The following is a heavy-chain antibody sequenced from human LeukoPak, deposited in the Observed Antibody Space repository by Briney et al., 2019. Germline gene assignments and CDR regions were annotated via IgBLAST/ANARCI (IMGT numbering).Heavy chain of an antibody. V-gene: IGHV1-69*05. D-gene: IGHD3-10*01. Sequence: SVKVSCKASGGTFSSYAISWVRQAPGQGLEWMGGIIPIFGTANYAQKFQGRVTITTDESTSTAYMELSSLRSEDTAVCYCARDLGSNGAFDIWGQGTMVTVSS. CDR3: ARDLGSNGAFDI. J-gene: IGHJ3*02. CDR1: GGTFSSYA. CDR2: IIPIFGTA.